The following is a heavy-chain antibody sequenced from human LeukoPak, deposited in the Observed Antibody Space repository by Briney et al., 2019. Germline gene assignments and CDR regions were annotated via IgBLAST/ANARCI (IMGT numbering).Heavy chain of an antibody. CDR2: IISDGSST. CDR3: AREGDIYRDAFDI. J-gene: IGHJ3*02. CDR1: GFTFSIYT. V-gene: IGHV3-74*01. D-gene: IGHD5-12*01. Sequence: GGSLRLSCAASGFTFSIYTMNWVRQAPGKGLVWVSRIISDGSSTSYADSVKGRFTISRDNAKNTLYLQMNSLRAEDTAVYYCAREGDIYRDAFDIWGQGTMVTVSS.